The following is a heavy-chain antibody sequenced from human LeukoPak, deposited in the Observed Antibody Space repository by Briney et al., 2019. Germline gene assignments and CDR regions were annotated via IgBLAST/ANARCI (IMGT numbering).Heavy chain of an antibody. V-gene: IGHV4-34*01. D-gene: IGHD2-8*01. CDR2: INHSGST. J-gene: IGHJ4*02. Sequence: PSETLSLTCAVYGGSFSGYYWSWIRQPPGKGLEWIGEINHSGSTNYNPSLKSRVTISVDRSKNQFSLKLSSVTAADTAVYYCAAALDCTNGVCPIDYWGQGTLVTVSS. CDR1: GGSFSGYY. CDR3: AAALDCTNGVCPIDY.